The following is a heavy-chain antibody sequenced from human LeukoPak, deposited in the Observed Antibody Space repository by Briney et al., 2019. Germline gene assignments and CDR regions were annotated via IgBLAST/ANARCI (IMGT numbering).Heavy chain of an antibody. V-gene: IGHV3-74*01. D-gene: IGHD6-25*01. CDR3: AREMYGSGTIDY. J-gene: IGHJ4*02. CDR2: INSDGSST. CDR1: GFTVSSNY. Sequence: GGSLRLSCAASGFTVSSNYMSWVRQAPGKGLVWVSRINSDGSSTSYADSVKGRFTISRDNAKTTLYLQMHSLRAEDTAVYYCAREMYGSGTIDYWGQGTLVTVSS.